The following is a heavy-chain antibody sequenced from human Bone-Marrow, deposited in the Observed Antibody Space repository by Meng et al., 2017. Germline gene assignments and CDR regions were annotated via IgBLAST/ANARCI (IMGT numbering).Heavy chain of an antibody. CDR2: INPNSGGT. CDR3: ARDRSYGYASSDWFDP. D-gene: IGHD5-18*01. CDR1: GYTFTGYY. V-gene: IGHV1-2*06. Sequence: QVEVVKSGAEVKKPGASVKVSCKASGYTFTGYYMHWVRQAPGQGLEWMGRINPNSGGTNYAQKFQGRVTMTRDTSISTAYMELSRLRSDDTAVYYCARDRSYGYASSDWFDPWGQGTLVTVSS. J-gene: IGHJ5*02.